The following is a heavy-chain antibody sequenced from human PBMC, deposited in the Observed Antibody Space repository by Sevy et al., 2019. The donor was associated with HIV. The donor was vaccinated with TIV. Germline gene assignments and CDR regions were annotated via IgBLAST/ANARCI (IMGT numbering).Heavy chain of an antibody. CDR3: AKDRGWKTFDY. J-gene: IGHJ4*02. D-gene: IGHD3-10*01. CDR1: GFGFSGTW. V-gene: IGHV3-7*04. CDR2: ISPEGSRI. Sequence: GGSLRLSCAASGFGFSGTWMIWVRQAPGKGLEWVAIISPEGSRIDYADSVKGRLIISRDNANSSVSLQMNSLRVEDMGVYYCAKDRGWKTFDYWGQGALVTVSS.